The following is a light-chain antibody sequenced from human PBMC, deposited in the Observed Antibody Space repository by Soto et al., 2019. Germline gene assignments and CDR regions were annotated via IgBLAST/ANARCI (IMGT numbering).Light chain of an antibody. Sequence: DIHMTQSPSSLSASVGDRVTMTFRASQTISSWLAWYQQKPGKAPKLLIYKASTLKSGVPSRFSGSGSGTDFTLTISSLEPEDFAVYYCQQRSNWPITFGQGTRLEIK. V-gene: IGKV1-5*03. CDR2: KAS. J-gene: IGKJ5*01. CDR1: QTISSW. CDR3: QQRSNWPIT.